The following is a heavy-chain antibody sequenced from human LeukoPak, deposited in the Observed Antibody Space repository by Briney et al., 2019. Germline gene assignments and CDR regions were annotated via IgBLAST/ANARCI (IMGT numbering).Heavy chain of an antibody. CDR1: GCTFTSYG. V-gene: IGHV1-18*01. J-gene: IGHJ6*02. CDR2: ISAYNGNT. CDR3: ARDLEPPWYPFAEYYGMDV. D-gene: IGHD2-15*01. Sequence: ASVKVSCKASGCTFTSYGISWVRQAPGQGLEWMGWISAYNGNTNYAQKLQGRVTMTTDTSTSTAYMELRSLRSDDTAVYYCARDLEPPWYPFAEYYGMDVWGQGTTVTVSS.